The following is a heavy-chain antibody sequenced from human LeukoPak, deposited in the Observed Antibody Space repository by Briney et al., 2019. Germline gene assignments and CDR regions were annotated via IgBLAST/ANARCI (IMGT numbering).Heavy chain of an antibody. CDR1: GGTFSSYA. Sequence: SVKVSCKASGGTFSSYAISWVRQAPGQGLEWMGGIIPIFGTANYAQKFQGRVTITTDESTSTAYMELSSLRSEDTAVYYCARGWDYSAPGYYCYYMDVWGKGTTVTVSS. D-gene: IGHD4-11*01. J-gene: IGHJ6*03. CDR2: IIPIFGTA. V-gene: IGHV1-69*05. CDR3: ARGWDYSAPGYYCYYMDV.